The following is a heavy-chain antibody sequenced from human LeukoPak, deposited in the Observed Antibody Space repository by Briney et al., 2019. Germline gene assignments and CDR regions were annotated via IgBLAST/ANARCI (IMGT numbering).Heavy chain of an antibody. Sequence: SETLSLTCTVSGGSIGSGSYYWSWIRQPAGKGLEWIGRIYTSGSTNYNPSLKSRVTISLDTSKNQFSLKLSSVTAADTAVYYCARDFSTTWPFDYWGQGTLVTVSS. CDR2: IYTSGST. CDR3: ARDFSTTWPFDY. V-gene: IGHV4-61*02. CDR1: GGSIGSGSYY. J-gene: IGHJ4*02. D-gene: IGHD6-13*01.